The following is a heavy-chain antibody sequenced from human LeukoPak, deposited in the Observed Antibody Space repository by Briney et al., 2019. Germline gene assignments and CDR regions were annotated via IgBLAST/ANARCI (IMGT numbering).Heavy chain of an antibody. V-gene: IGHV1-69*01. CDR3: ALGDSGYDFYSPYYFDY. CDR1: GGTFSSYA. D-gene: IGHD5-12*01. CDR2: IIPIFGTA. J-gene: IGHJ4*02. Sequence: SVKVSCKASGGTFSSYAISWVRQAPGQGLEWMGGIIPIFGTANYAQKFQGRVTITADESTSTAYMELSSLRSEDTAVYYCALGDSGYDFYSPYYFDYWGQGTLVTVSS.